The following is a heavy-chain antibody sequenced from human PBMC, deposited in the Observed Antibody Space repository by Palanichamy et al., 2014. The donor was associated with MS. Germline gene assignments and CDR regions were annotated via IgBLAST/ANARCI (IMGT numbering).Heavy chain of an antibody. J-gene: IGHJ4*02. CDR1: GFTFSSYG. CDR3: ARGPEYSSGWVGDY. D-gene: IGHD6-19*01. V-gene: IGHV3-33*01. CDR2: IWYDGSNK. Sequence: QVQLVESGGGVVQPGRSLRLSCAASGFTFSSYGMHWVRQAPGKGLEWVAVIWYDGSNKYYADSVKGRFTISRDNSKNTLYLQMNSLRAEDTAVYYCARGPEYSSGWVGDYWGQGTLVTVSS.